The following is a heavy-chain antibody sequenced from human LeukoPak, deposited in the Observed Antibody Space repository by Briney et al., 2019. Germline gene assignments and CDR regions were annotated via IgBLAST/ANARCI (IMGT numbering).Heavy chain of an antibody. CDR3: AGHGSGSYLGAFDI. CDR1: GGSISSSSYY. J-gene: IGHJ3*02. V-gene: IGHV4-39*07. CDR2: IYYSGST. Sequence: SETLSLTCTVSGGSISSSSYYWGWIRQPPGKGLEWIGSIYYSGSTYYNPSLKSRVTISVDTSKNQFSLKLSSVTAADTAVYYCAGHGSGSYLGAFDIWGQGTMVTVSS. D-gene: IGHD3-10*01.